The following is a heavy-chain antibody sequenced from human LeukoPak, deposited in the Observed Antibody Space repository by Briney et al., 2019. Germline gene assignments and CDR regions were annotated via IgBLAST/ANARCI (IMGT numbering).Heavy chain of an antibody. CDR3: ARDNPFLYFDY. CDR1: GFTFSSYG. Sequence: GGTLRLSCAASGFTFSSYGMSWVRQAPGKGLEWVSAISGSGGSTYYADSVKGRFTISRDNSKNTLYLQMNSLRAEDTAVYYCARDNPFLYFDYWGQGTLVTVSS. D-gene: IGHD3-3*01. V-gene: IGHV3-23*01. CDR2: ISGSGGST. J-gene: IGHJ4*02.